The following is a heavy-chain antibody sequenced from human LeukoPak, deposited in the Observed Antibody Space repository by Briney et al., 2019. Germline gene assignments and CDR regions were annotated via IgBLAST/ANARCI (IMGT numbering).Heavy chain of an antibody. CDR1: GFTFNNFW. CDR3: ARDRVRGFDP. J-gene: IGHJ5*02. V-gene: IGHV3-7*01. Sequence: GGSLRLSCVASGFTFNNFWMSWVRQTPGKGLEWVANIKQDGSETYSVDSVKGRFTISRDNAKNSLYLQINSLRAEDTAVYYSARDRVRGFDPWGQGTLVTVSS. CDR2: IKQDGSET.